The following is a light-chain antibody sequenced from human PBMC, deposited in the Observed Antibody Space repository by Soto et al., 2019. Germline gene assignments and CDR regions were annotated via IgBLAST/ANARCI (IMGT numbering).Light chain of an antibody. J-gene: IGKJ1*01. CDR1: ETVYESQ. Sequence: IVLTQSPDTLSLSPGVRAPLSCRSSETVYESQIAWYQQKAGQAPWLVIYAISSRAAGIPDRFSGSGSGTDFTLTITRVEPEDVAMYFCQQYGSSRWTFAQGTKVDIK. CDR3: QQYGSSRWT. V-gene: IGKV3-20*01. CDR2: AIS.